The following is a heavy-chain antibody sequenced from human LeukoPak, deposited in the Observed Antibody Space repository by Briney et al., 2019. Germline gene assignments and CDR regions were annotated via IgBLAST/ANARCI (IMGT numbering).Heavy chain of an antibody. V-gene: IGHV4-39*07. CDR3: ARGVSYSSSHFDY. D-gene: IGHD6-6*01. J-gene: IGHJ4*02. CDR1: DDYISGRLYY. CDR2: VFYSGST. Sequence: PSETLSLTCTVSDDYISGRLYYWGWIRLPPGTGLEWIGSVFYSGSTYYNPSLKSRVAISLDTSKSQFSLRLSSVTRADTAVYYCARGVSYSSSHFDYWGQGTRVTVSS.